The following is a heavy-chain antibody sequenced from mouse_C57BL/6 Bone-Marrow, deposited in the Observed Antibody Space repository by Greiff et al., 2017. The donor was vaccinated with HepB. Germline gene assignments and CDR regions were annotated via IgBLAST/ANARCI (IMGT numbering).Heavy chain of an antibody. Sequence: EVQLVESGGGLVQPKGSLKLSCAASGFSFNTYAMNWVRQAPGKGLEWVARIRSKSNNYATYYADSVKDRFTISRDDSESMLYLQMNNLKTEDTAMYYFVRQHDGYYLGLFDYWGQGTTLTVSS. CDR1: GFSFNTYA. J-gene: IGHJ2*01. CDR2: IRSKSNNYAT. CDR3: VRQHDGYYLGLFDY. D-gene: IGHD2-3*01. V-gene: IGHV10-1*01.